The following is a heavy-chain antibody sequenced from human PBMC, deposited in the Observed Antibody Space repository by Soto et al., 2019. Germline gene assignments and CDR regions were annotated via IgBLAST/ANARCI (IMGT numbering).Heavy chain of an antibody. CDR3: ARHSGGYSYGWFDD. D-gene: IGHD5-18*01. V-gene: IGHV4-39*01. Sequence: PSETLSLTCTVSGGSVRSSTYYWGWIRQPPGKGLEWIASIYYSGSTHNNPSLKSRVTMSVDTYKNQFSLKLNSVTAADTAVYYCARHSGGYSYGWFDDRGQGTLVTVSS. CDR2: IYYSGST. CDR1: GGSVRSSTYY. J-gene: IGHJ4*02.